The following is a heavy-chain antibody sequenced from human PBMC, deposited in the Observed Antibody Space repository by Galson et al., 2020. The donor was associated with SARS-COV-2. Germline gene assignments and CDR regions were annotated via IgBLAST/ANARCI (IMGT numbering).Heavy chain of an antibody. Sequence: GGSLRLSCAASGFTFSSYWMHWVRQAPGKGLVWVSRIYSEGSSTSYADSVKGRFTISGDNAKNTLYLQMNSLRAEDTAVYYCARGDMGDDYFDYWGQGTLVTVSS. CDR3: ARGDMGDDYFDY. J-gene: IGHJ4*02. D-gene: IGHD3-16*01. CDR2: IYSEGSST. V-gene: IGHV3-74*01. CDR1: GFTFSSYW.